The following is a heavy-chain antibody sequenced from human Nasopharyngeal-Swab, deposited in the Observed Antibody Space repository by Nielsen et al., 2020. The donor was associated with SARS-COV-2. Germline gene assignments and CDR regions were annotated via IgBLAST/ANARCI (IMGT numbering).Heavy chain of an antibody. CDR1: VFSFTTSGMT. Sequence: SGPTLVNPTHTPTLSSTFSVFSFTTSGMTVGWIRQFPGPALEWLALIYFNDYKRYRSSLENRLTIAKYTSKNRVVLTITNEYPADTATYFCTQYNYDRRSFDLWGRGTLFTVSS. J-gene: IGHJ2*01. CDR3: TQYNYDRRSFDL. CDR2: IYFNDYK. V-gene: IGHV2-5*01. D-gene: IGHD3-22*01.